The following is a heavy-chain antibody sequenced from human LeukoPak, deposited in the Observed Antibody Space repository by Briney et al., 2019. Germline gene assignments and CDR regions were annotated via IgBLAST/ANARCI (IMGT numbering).Heavy chain of an antibody. Sequence: GASVKVSCKASGYTFTSYDINWVRQATGQGLEWMGWMNPNSGNTGYAQKFQGRVTMTRNTSISTAYMELSSLRSEDTAVYYCARSSHKTTSSDYWGQGTLVTVSS. V-gene: IGHV1-8*01. CDR1: GYTFTSYD. D-gene: IGHD4-17*01. CDR3: ARSSHKTTSSDY. CDR2: MNPNSGNT. J-gene: IGHJ4*02.